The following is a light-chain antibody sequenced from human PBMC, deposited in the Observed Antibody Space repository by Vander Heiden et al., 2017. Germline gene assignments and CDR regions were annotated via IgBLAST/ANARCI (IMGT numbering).Light chain of an antibody. Sequence: DIKMPPSPSSLSASVGDRVTTTCSTRRHMSNYLNWYQQKPGKAPQLLIYEASNLETGVPSRFSGSGSGTDFTFTISRLQPEDIATYYCQQYDNPPLTFGGGTKVEIK. CDR3: QQYDNPPLT. CDR1: RHMSNY. V-gene: IGKV1-33*01. J-gene: IGKJ4*01. CDR2: EAS.